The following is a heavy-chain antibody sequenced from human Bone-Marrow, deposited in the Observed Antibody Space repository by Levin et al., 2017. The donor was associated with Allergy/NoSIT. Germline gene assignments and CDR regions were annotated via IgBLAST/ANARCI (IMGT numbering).Heavy chain of an antibody. D-gene: IGHD6-19*01. CDR3: VRGVAGTPDF. CDR2: IGGSNGFI. J-gene: IGHJ4*02. Sequence: GGSLRLSCAASGFTFSTSTMNWVRQAPGKGPEWVSSIGGSNGFIYYTDSVKGRFTISRDNAKNSLYLQMDSLRAEDTAVYYCVRGVAGTPDFWGQGTLVTVSS. V-gene: IGHV3-21*01. CDR1: GFTFSTST.